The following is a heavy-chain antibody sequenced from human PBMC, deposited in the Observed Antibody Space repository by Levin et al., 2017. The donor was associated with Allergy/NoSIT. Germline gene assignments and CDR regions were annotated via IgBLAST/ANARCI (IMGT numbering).Heavy chain of an antibody. V-gene: IGHV3-74*03. CDR1: GFTFSSNW. D-gene: IGHD2-15*01. J-gene: IGHJ4*02. Sequence: GESLKISCAASGFTFSSNWMHWVRQSPGEGLVWVSRINEDGSWTTYADSVKGRFTISRDNAKNTLYLQMNSLRDEDTAGYYCARDLSGSRYYWGQGPLVTVSS. CDR2: INEDGSWT. CDR3: ARDLSGSRYY.